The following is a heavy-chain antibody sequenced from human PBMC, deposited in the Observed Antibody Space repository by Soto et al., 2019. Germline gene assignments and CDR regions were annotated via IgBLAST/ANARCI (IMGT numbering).Heavy chain of an antibody. CDR1: GYTFTTYG. Sequence: ASVKVSCKASGYTFTTYGMSWVRQAPGQGLDWMGWISTYNGNTKYAERLQGRVTMTTDTTTGTAYMELRSLRSDDTAVYYCARGPTDYYDNSGDYFLDYWGQGTLVTVSS. D-gene: IGHD3-22*01. V-gene: IGHV1-18*01. J-gene: IGHJ4*02. CDR2: ISTYNGNT. CDR3: ARGPTDYYDNSGDYFLDY.